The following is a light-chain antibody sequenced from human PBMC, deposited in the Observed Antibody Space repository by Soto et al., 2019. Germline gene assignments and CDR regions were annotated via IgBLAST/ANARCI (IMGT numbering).Light chain of an antibody. CDR2: EVS. CDR1: SSDFGGHKY. CDR3: SPYGGNTNFVI. J-gene: IGLJ2*01. V-gene: IGLV2-8*01. Sequence: QSVLTQPPSASGSLGSSVTISCTGTSSDFGGHKYVSWYQHHPGKAPKLILFEVSQRPSGVPHRFSGSKSGNTASLTVSGLQAEDEADYYCSPYGGNTNFVIIGGGTKVTVL.